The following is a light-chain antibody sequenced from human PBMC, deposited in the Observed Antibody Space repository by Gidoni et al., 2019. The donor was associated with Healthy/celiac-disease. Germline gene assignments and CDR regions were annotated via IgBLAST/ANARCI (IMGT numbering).Light chain of an antibody. CDR1: SLRSYY. V-gene: IGLV3-19*01. CDR3: NSRDSSGNRV. J-gene: IGLJ3*02. CDR2: GKN. Sequence: SSELTQDPAVSVALGQTVRITCQGDSLRSYYASRYQPKPGQAPVLVIYGKNNRPSGIPDRFSGPSSGNTASLTITGAQAEDEADYYCNSRDSSGNRVFGGGTKLTVL.